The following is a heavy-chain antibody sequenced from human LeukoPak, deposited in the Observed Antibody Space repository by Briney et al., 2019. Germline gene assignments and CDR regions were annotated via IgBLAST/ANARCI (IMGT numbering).Heavy chain of an antibody. V-gene: IGHV3-21*01. D-gene: IGHD2-2*01. CDR1: GFTFSNYS. J-gene: IGHJ6*03. CDR3: AREVVVPAAITYYYYYYMDV. CDR2: ISGSNSYI. Sequence: GGSLRLSCAASGFTFSNYSMNWVRQAPGKGLEWVSSISGSNSYIYYADSVRGRFTISRDNAKNSLYLQMNSLRAEDTAVYYCAREVVVPAAITYYYYYYMDVWGKGTTVTVSS.